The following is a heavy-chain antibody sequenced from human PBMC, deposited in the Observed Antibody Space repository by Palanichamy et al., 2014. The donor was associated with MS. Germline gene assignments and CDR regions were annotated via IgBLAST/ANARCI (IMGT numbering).Heavy chain of an antibody. Sequence: EVQLVESGGVLVQPGGSLRLSCAASGFTFSNYWMHWVRQVPGKRLVWVSRINSDGSRTNYADSVKGRFTVSRDNAENTLYLQMNSLRAEDTAVYYCARIRYGEWGYAQDCWGQGTLVTVSS. CDR1: GFTFSNYW. CDR3: ARIRYGEWGYAQDC. D-gene: IGHD1-26*01. V-gene: IGHV3-74*01. CDR2: INSDGSRT. J-gene: IGHJ4*02.